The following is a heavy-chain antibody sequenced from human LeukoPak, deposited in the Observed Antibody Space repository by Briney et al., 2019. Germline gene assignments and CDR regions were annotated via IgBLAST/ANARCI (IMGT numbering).Heavy chain of an antibody. CDR1: GGSFSGYY. CDR2: INHSGST. Sequence: SETLSLTCAVYGGSFSGYYWSWIRQPPGKGLEWIGEINHSGSTNYNPSLKSRVTISVDTSKNQFSLKLSSVTAADTAVYYCARGGYDYVWGSYRLRSFDYWGQGTLVTVSS. V-gene: IGHV4-34*01. J-gene: IGHJ4*02. CDR3: ARGGYDYVWGSYRLRSFDY. D-gene: IGHD3-16*02.